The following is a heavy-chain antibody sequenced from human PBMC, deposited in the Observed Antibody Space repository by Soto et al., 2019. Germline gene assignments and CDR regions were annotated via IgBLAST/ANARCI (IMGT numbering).Heavy chain of an antibody. V-gene: IGHV3-23*01. CDR1: GFTFSSYA. Sequence: EVQLLESGGGLVQPGGSLRLSCAASGFTFSSYAMSWVRQAPGKGLEWVSAISGSGGSTYYADSVKGRFTISRDNSKNTLYLQMNSLRAEDTAVYYCAKPPMASLWFGELHYFDYWGQGTLVTVSS. CDR3: AKPPMASLWFGELHYFDY. D-gene: IGHD3-10*01. J-gene: IGHJ4*02. CDR2: ISGSGGST.